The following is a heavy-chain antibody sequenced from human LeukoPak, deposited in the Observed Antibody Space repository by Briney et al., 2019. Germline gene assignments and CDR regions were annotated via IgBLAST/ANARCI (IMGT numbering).Heavy chain of an antibody. D-gene: IGHD1-26*01. CDR1: GGTFSSYA. CDR2: IIPIFGTA. Sequence: GASVKVSCKASGGTFSSYAISWVRQAAGQGLEWMGGIIPIFGTANYAQTFQGRVTITADESTSTAYMELSSLRSEDTAVYYCARCYSGSYYWFDPWGQGTLVTVSS. V-gene: IGHV1-69*13. CDR3: ARCYSGSYYWFDP. J-gene: IGHJ5*02.